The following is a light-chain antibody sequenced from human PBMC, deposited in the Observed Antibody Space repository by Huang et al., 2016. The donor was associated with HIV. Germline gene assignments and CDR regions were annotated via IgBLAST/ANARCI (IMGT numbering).Light chain of an antibody. J-gene: IGKJ2*03. CDR2: GAS. V-gene: IGKV3-15*01. CDR1: QSIRSN. CDR3: QQYNNWPPYS. Sequence: EIVMTQSPATLSVSPGERATLSCRASQSIRSNLAWYQQKPGQAPRLLICGASTRATGIPARFSGSGSGTEFTLTISSLQSEDFAVYYCQQYNNWPPYSFGQGTKLEI.